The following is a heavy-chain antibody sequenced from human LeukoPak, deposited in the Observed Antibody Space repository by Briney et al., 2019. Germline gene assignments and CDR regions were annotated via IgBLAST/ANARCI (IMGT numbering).Heavy chain of an antibody. J-gene: IGHJ5*02. V-gene: IGHV3-30*02. CDR2: IRFDGSNK. Sequence: GGSLRLSCAASGFTFSSYGMHWVRQAPGKGLEWVAFIRFDGSNKYHADSVKGRFTISRDNAKNSLYVQMNSLRAEDTAVYYCARLFPSIAGANWFDPWGQGTLVTVSS. D-gene: IGHD6-19*01. CDR3: ARLFPSIAGANWFDP. CDR1: GFTFSSYG.